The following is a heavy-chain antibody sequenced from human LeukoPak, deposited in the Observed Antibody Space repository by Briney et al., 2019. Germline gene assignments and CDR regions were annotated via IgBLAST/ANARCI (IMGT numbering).Heavy chain of an antibody. Sequence: GGSLRHSCAASGFTFSTYWLSWVRQAPGKGLECVANIKREGSEKYYVDSVKGRFTIFRDDAKSSLYLQMNSLRAEDTAVYFCARVYTGNRWHFDYWGQGTLVTVSS. V-gene: IGHV3-7*01. CDR2: IKREGSEK. D-gene: IGHD2-2*02. CDR1: GFTFSTYW. J-gene: IGHJ4*02. CDR3: ARVYTGNRWHFDY.